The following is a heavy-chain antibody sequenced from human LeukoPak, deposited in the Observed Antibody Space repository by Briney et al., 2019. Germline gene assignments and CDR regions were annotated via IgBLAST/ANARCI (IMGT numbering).Heavy chain of an antibody. CDR3: ASRGVVTADGYKSPLLDY. CDR1: GYTFTSYY. D-gene: IGHD2-21*02. CDR2: INPSGGSA. J-gene: IGHJ4*02. V-gene: IGHV1-46*01. Sequence: GASVKVSCKASGYTFTSYYMHWVRQAPGQGLEWMGIINPSGGSASYAQKFQGRVTMTRDTSTSTVYMELSSLRSEDTAVYYCASRGVVTADGYKSPLLDYWGQGTLGTVSS.